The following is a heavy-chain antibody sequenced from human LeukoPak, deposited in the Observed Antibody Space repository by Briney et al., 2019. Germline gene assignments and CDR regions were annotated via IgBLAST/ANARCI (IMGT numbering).Heavy chain of an antibody. CDR1: GGSISNYY. D-gene: IGHD3-3*01. V-gene: IGHV4-38-2*02. J-gene: IGHJ4*02. Sequence: SETLSLTCTVSGGSISNYYWSWIRQPPGKGLEWIGSIYHSGSTYYNPSLKSRVTISVDTSKNQFSLKLSSVTAADTAVYYCARDPSPDYDFWSGRGDYWGQGTLVTVSS. CDR2: IYHSGST. CDR3: ARDPSPDYDFWSGRGDY.